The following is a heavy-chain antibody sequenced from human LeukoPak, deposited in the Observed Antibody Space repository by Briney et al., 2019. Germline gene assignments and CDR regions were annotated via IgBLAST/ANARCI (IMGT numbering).Heavy chain of an antibody. CDR1: GYTFTSYG. CDR3: ARDFEVAVAGHNGGY. J-gene: IGHJ4*02. Sequence: ASVTVSCTASGYTFTSYGISWVRQAPGQGLEWMGWISAYNGNTNHAQKLQGRVTMTTDTSTSAAYMELRSLRSDDTAVYYCARDFEVAVAGHNGGYWGQGTLVTVSS. V-gene: IGHV1-18*01. D-gene: IGHD6-19*01. CDR2: ISAYNGNT.